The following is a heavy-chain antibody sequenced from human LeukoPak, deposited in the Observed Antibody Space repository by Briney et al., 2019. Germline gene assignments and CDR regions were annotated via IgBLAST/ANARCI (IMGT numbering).Heavy chain of an antibody. V-gene: IGHV4-59*08. CDR2: IYYSGST. D-gene: IGHD6-19*01. CDR1: GGSISSYY. Sequence: SETLSLTCTVSGGSISSYYWSWIRQPPGKGLEWIGYIYYSGSTNYNPSLKSRVTISVDTSKNQFSLKLSSVTAADTAVYYCARHTGVAGYCYYGMDVWGQGTTVTVSS. CDR3: ARHTGVAGYCYYGMDV. J-gene: IGHJ6*02.